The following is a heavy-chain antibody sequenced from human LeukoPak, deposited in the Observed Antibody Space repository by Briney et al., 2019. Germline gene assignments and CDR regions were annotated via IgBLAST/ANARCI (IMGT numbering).Heavy chain of an antibody. V-gene: IGHV4-34*01. CDR2: INHSGST. CDR1: GGSFSGYY. D-gene: IGHD3-22*01. CDR3: ASRVSDYYDRLKRVLDP. Sequence: SETLSLTCAVYGGSFSGYYWSWIRQPPGKGLEWIGEINHSGSTNYNPSLKSRVTISVDTSKNQFSLKLSSVTAADTAVYYCASRVSDYYDRLKRVLDPWGQGTLVTVSS. J-gene: IGHJ5*02.